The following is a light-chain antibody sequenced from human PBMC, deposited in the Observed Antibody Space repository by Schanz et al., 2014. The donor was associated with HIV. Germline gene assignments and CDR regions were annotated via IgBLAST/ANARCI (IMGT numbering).Light chain of an antibody. CDR3: QQYGSSPT. CDR1: QSVSSY. V-gene: IGKV3-20*01. J-gene: IGKJ3*01. CDR2: GAS. Sequence: EIVLTQSPATLSLSPGERATLSCRASQSVSSYLAWYQQKPGQAPRLVIYGASSRATGITDRFSGSGSGTDFTLTISRLEPEDFAVYYCQQYGSSPTFGPGTKVDIK.